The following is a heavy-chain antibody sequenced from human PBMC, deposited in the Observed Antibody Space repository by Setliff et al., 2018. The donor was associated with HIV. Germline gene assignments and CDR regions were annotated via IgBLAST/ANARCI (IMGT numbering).Heavy chain of an antibody. CDR1: GFTFRDYW. Sequence: GGSLRLSCATSGFTFRDYWMTWVRQAPGGGLQWVASISPDGSEKSLVDSVMGRFTISRDNSKNTLYLQMNSLRAEDTAVYYCAKVLVFGIDVFDIWGQGTMVTVSS. CDR3: AKVLVFGIDVFDI. CDR2: ISPDGSEK. V-gene: IGHV3-7*02. J-gene: IGHJ3*02. D-gene: IGHD3-10*02.